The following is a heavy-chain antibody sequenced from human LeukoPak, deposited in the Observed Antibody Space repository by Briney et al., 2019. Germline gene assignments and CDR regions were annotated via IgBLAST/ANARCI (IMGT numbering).Heavy chain of an antibody. D-gene: IGHD6-19*01. CDR3: ARAYFVAVAGTGYYYYGMDV. CDR2: IIPILGIA. J-gene: IGHJ6*02. Sequence: GASVKVSCKAPGGTFSSYTISWVRQAPGQGLEWMGRIIPILGIANYAQKFQGRVTITADKSTSTAYMELSSLRSEDTAVYYCARAYFVAVAGTGYYYYGMDVWGQGTTVTVSS. V-gene: IGHV1-69*02. CDR1: GGTFSSYT.